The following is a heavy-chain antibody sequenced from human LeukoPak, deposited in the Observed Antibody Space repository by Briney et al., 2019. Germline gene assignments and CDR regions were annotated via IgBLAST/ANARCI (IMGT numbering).Heavy chain of an antibody. V-gene: IGHV4-39*01. CDR3: ARHFLEAQWLVRIPTDYYYYGMDV. Sequence: PSETLSLTCTVSGGSISSSSYYWGWIRQPPGKGLEWIGSIYYSGSTYYNPSLKSRVTISVDTSKNQFSLKLSSVTAADTAVYYCARHFLEAQWLVRIPTDYYYYGMDVWGQGTTVTVSS. J-gene: IGHJ6*02. CDR2: IYYSGST. D-gene: IGHD6-19*01. CDR1: GGSISSSSYY.